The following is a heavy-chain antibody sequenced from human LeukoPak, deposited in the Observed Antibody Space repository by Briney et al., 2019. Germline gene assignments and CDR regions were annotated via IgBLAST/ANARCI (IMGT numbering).Heavy chain of an antibody. CDR3: ATRMASKLY. D-gene: IGHD5-24*01. V-gene: IGHV3-48*03. CDR1: GFKFSSYE. CDR2: ISSSGSTI. J-gene: IGHJ4*02. Sequence: GGSLRLSCAASGFKFSSYEMNWVRQAPGKGLEWVSYISSSGSTIYYADSVKGRFTISRDNAKNSLYLQMNSLRAEDTAVYYCATRMASKLYWGQGTLVTVSS.